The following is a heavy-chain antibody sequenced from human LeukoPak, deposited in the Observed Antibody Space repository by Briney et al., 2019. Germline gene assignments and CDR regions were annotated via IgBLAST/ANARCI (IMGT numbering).Heavy chain of an antibody. Sequence: GGSLRLSCAASGFTFSSHWMNWVRQAPGKGLEWVAVISFDGSDKYYADSVKGRFTISRDNSKNTLHLQMNNLKIEDTAVYYCAKWTGSTGLPHGHPDYWGQGTLVTVSS. V-gene: IGHV3-30*18. CDR1: GFTFSSHW. CDR2: ISFDGSDK. CDR3: AKWTGSTGLPHGHPDY. J-gene: IGHJ4*02. D-gene: IGHD2-8*02.